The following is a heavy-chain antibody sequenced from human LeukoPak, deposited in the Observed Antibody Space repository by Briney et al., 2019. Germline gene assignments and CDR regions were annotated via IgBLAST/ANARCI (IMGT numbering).Heavy chain of an antibody. CDR2: ISGSGGST. J-gene: IGHJ6*02. CDR3: AKLTIFGVVIVKYYYGMDV. Sequence: GGSLRLSCAASGFTFSSYAMSWVRQAPGKGLEWVSAISGSGGSTYYADSVKGRFTISRDNSKNTLYLQMNSLRAEDTAVYYCAKLTIFGVVIVKYYYGMDVWGQGTTVTVSS. V-gene: IGHV3-23*01. CDR1: GFTFSSYA. D-gene: IGHD3-3*01.